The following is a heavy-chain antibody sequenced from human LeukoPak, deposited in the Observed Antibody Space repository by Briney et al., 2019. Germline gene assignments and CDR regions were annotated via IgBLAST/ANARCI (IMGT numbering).Heavy chain of an antibody. D-gene: IGHD6-13*01. V-gene: IGHV3-23*01. CDR2: ISGSGGST. CDR1: GFTFSSYA. J-gene: IGHJ3*02. CDR3: AKDPSAAGRKGAFDI. Sequence: PGGSLRLSCAASGFTFSSYAMSWVRQAPGKGLEWVSAISGSGGSTYYADSVKGRFTIPRDNSKNTLYLQMNSLRAEDTAVYYCAKDPSAAGRKGAFDIWGQGTMVTVSS.